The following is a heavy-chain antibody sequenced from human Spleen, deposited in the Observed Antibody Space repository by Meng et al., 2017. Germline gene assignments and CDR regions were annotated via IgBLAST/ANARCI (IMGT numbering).Heavy chain of an antibody. CDR2: ISSSPT. V-gene: IGHV3-21*01. CDR1: GFSFSSYR. Sequence: ELLRVESGGGLVKPVRSLRLSCAASGFSFSSYRMSWVRQAPGKGLEWVASISSSPTYADSVKGRFTISRDNAKNSLYLQMDSLRAEDTAVYYCARGRVVVVASPSDYWGQGTLVTVSS. J-gene: IGHJ4*02. CDR3: ARGRVVVVASPSDY. D-gene: IGHD2-15*01.